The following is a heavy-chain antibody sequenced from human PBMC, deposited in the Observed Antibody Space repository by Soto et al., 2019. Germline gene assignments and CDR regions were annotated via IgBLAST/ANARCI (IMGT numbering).Heavy chain of an antibody. V-gene: IGHV3-23*01. J-gene: IGHJ4*02. D-gene: IGHD2-15*01. CDR2: ISDSGGST. Sequence: GGSLRLSCGVSGFTFNKYAMSWVRQVAGQGLQWVSGISDSGGSTAYGDSVKGRFTVSRDNSKNTLYLQMDSLRAEDTAVYYCAKDLGNYYSGGLDYWGQGVLVTVSS. CDR3: AKDLGNYYSGGLDY. CDR1: GFTFNKYA.